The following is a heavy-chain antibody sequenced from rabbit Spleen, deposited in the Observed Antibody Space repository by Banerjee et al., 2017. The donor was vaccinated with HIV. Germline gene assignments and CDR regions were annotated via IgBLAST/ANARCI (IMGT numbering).Heavy chain of an antibody. Sequence: QSLEESGGGLVQPEGSLTLTCTASGISFSGYWMSWVRQAPGKGLEWIGCISGTSGITWYATWAKGRFTISKTSSTTVTLQMTSLTAADTATYFCARDMGVAAGYYFNLWGPGTLVTVS. CDR2: ISGTSGIT. V-gene: IGHV1S40*01. D-gene: IGHD4-1*01. CDR1: GISFSGYW. CDR3: ARDMGVAAGYYFNL. J-gene: IGHJ4*01.